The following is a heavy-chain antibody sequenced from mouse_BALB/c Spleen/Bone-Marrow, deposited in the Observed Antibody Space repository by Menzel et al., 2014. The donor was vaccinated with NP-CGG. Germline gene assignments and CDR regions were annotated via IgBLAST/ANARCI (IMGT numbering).Heavy chain of an antibody. Sequence: DVQLQESGAELVKPGASVKLSCTASGFNIKDTYMHWVKQRPEQGLEWTGRIDPANGNTKYGPKFQGKATITADTSSNTAYLQLSSLTSEDTAVYYCARWEYYAMDYWGQGTSVTVSS. D-gene: IGHD4-1*01. V-gene: IGHV14-3*02. CDR2: IDPANGNT. CDR3: ARWEYYAMDY. J-gene: IGHJ4*01. CDR1: GFNIKDTY.